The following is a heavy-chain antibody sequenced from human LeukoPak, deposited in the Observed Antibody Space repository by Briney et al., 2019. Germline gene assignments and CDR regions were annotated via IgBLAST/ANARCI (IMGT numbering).Heavy chain of an antibody. Sequence: ASVKASCKASGYTFTGYYMHWVRQAPGQGLEWMGWINPNSGGTNYAQKFQGRVTMTRDTSISTAYMELSRLRSDDTAVYYCARAGSYDRAPDAFDIWGQGTMVIVSS. V-gene: IGHV1-2*02. CDR1: GYTFTGYY. CDR2: INPNSGGT. J-gene: IGHJ3*02. D-gene: IGHD3-22*01. CDR3: ARAGSYDRAPDAFDI.